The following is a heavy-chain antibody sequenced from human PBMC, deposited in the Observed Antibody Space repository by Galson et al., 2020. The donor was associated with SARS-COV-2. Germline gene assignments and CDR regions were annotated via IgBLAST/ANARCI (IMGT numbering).Heavy chain of an antibody. CDR2: IGVDTAYK. V-gene: IGHV3-21*06. CDR3: ASRTSRSI. Sequence: GGSLRLSCAASGFDFSTYGMNWVRQAPGKGLEWVSSIGVDTAYKYYADSVKGRFTISRDNAKNTLFLQLNSLRVEDTAMYYCASRTSRSIWGPGTMVTVSS. CDR1: GFDFSTYG. J-gene: IGHJ3*02.